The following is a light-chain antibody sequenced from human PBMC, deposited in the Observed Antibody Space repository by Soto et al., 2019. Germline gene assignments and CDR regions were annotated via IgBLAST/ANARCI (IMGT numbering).Light chain of an antibody. CDR1: HSISTY. Sequence: DIQMTQSPSSLSASIVYRVTITCXASHSISTYLNWYQQKPGKAPKLLIYAASSLQSGVPSRFSGSGSGTDFTLTISSLQPEDFATYYCQQTYNTPQTFGQGTKVDIK. CDR3: QQTYNTPQT. V-gene: IGKV1-39*01. CDR2: AAS. J-gene: IGKJ1*01.